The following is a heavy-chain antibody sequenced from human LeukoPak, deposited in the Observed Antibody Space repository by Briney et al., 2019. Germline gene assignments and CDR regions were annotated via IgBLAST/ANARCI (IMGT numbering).Heavy chain of an antibody. Sequence: SETLSLTCTVSGGSISSYYWSWIRQPAGKGLEWIGRIHTSGSTNYSPSLKSRVTMSVDTSKNQFSLKLSSVTAADTAVHYCARAYYYDSSGYYPDAFDIWGQGTMVTVSS. V-gene: IGHV4-4*07. CDR2: IHTSGST. J-gene: IGHJ3*02. D-gene: IGHD3-22*01. CDR3: ARAYYYDSSGYYPDAFDI. CDR1: GGSISSYY.